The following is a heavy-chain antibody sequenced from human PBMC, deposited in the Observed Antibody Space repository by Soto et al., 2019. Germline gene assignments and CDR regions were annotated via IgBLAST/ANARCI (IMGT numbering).Heavy chain of an antibody. D-gene: IGHD6-13*01. CDR3: ARYSSSWYYFDY. CDR2: IYYSGST. CDR1: GGSISSYY. V-gene: IGHV4-59*08. J-gene: IGHJ4*02. Sequence: QVQLQESGPGLVKPSETLSLTCTVSGGSISSYYWSWIRQPPGKGLEWIGYIYYSGSTNYNPSLKSRVTISVDTSKNQFSLKLSSVTAADTAVYCCARYSSSWYYFDYWGQGTLVTVSS.